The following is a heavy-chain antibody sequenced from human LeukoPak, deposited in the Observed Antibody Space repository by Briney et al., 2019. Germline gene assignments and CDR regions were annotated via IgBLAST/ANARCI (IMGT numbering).Heavy chain of an antibody. J-gene: IGHJ4*02. V-gene: IGHV3-53*01. CDR3: ARETGYSTSWYAYYFDY. CDR2: IHSDGTT. Sequence: GGSLRLSCAASEFSVSHNYMSWVRQAPGRGLEWVSVIHSDGTTHYADSVKGRFTISRDNSKNTLYLQMNSLRVEDTAMYYCARETGYSTSWYAYYFDYWGQGTLVTVAS. CDR1: EFSVSHNY. D-gene: IGHD6-13*01.